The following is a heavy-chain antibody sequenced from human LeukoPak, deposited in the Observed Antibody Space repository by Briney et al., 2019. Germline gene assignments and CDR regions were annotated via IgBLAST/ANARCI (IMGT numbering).Heavy chain of an antibody. CDR2: FNPENGNT. V-gene: IGHV1-18*01. D-gene: IGHD6-13*01. J-gene: IGHJ4*02. Sequence: ASVKVFCRASGYSFVGHGITWVRQAPGQGLEWMGWFNPENGNTNYAQKVQGRVTMTADTSTSTSYMELRSLRSDDTAVYYCAREHSSSWDQFDYWGQGTLVTVSS. CDR3: AREHSSSWDQFDY. CDR1: GYSFVGHG.